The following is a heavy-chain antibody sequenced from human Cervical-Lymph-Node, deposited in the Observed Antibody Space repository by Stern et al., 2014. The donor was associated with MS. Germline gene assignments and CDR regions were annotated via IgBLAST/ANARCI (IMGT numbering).Heavy chain of an antibody. D-gene: IGHD4-23*01. Sequence: EVQLVESGGGLVKPGGSLRLSCAASGFPFSSYSMNWVRQGQGQGLERVASISRGGSYIYYADSLKCRFTISRDNAKNSLYLQMNSLRAEDTAVYYCARGRGGNYRYYFDYWGQGTLVTVSS. CDR2: ISRGGSYI. CDR1: GFPFSSYS. V-gene: IGHV3-21*01. J-gene: IGHJ4*02. CDR3: ARGRGGNYRYYFDY.